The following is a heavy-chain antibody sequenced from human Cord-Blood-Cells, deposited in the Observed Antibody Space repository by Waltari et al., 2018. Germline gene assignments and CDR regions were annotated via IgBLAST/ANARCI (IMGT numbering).Heavy chain of an antibody. CDR2: INHSGST. J-gene: IGHJ3*02. CDR3: APIAAAEAFDI. CDR1: GGSFSGYY. Sequence: QVQLQQWGAGLLKPSETLSLTCAVYGGSFSGYYWIWIRQPPGKGLEWIGEINHSGSTNYNPSLKSRVTISVDTSKNQFSLKLSSVTAADTAVYYCAPIAAAEAFDIWGQGTMVTVSS. D-gene: IGHD6-13*01. V-gene: IGHV4-34*01.